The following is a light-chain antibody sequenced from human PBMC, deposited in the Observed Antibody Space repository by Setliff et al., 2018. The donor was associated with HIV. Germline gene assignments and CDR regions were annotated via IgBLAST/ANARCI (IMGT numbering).Light chain of an antibody. CDR2: DVS. Sequence: QSALTQPASVSGSPGQSITISCTGTSSDVGGHNYVSWYQQHPGKAPKLIIYDVSNRPSGASNRFSGSKSGNTASLTISGLQAEDEADYYCSSYTNAPLYVFGTETKVTVL. CDR1: SSDVGGHNY. CDR3: SSYTNAPLYV. J-gene: IGLJ1*01. V-gene: IGLV2-14*03.